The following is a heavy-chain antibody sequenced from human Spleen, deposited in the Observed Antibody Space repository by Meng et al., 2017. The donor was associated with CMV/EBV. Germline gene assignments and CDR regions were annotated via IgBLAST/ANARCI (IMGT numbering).Heavy chain of an antibody. CDR3: ARNQAGGNKYYYDSSGYRYFDY. J-gene: IGHJ4*02. V-gene: IGHV4-34*01. Sequence: SETLSLTCAVYGGSFSGYYWSWIRQPPGKGLEWIGEINHSGSTNDNSSLKSRVTISVDTSKNKFSLKLSSVTAADTAVYYCARNQAGGNKYYYDSSGYRYFDYWGQGTLVTVSS. D-gene: IGHD3-22*01. CDR2: INHSGST. CDR1: GGSFSGYY.